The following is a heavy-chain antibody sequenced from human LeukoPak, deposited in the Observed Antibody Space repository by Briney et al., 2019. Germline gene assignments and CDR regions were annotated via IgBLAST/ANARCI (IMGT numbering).Heavy chain of an antibody. CDR2: INPNSGGT. D-gene: IGHD3-16*02. V-gene: IGHV1-2*02. CDR1: GYTFTGYY. J-gene: IGHJ5*01. CDR3: ARDSQTRLGELSFNS. Sequence: ASVKVSCKASGYTFTGYYTHWVRQAPGQGLEWMGWINPNSGGTNYAQKGQGRVTMTRDTSISTAYMELRRLSSDDTAVYYCARDSQTRLGELSFNSWGQGTLVTVSS.